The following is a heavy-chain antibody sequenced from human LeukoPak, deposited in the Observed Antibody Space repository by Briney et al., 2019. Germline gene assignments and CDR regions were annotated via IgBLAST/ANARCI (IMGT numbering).Heavy chain of an antibody. J-gene: IGHJ4*02. V-gene: IGHV3-49*04. CDR1: GFTFGDYT. D-gene: IGHD3-22*01. Sequence: GGSLRLSCTVSGFTFGDYTMIWVRQAPGKGLEWVGFIKSNTYGGTREYAASVKGRFTFSRDDFNSIVYLQMDSLETADTAVYYCTRGPRDYDSSGYYRYPDYWGQGTLVTVSS. CDR3: TRGPRDYDSSGYYRYPDY. CDR2: IKSNTYGGTR.